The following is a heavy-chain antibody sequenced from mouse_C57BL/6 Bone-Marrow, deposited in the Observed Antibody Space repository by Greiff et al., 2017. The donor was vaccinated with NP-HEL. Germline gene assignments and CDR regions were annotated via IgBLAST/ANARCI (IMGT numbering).Heavy chain of an antibody. Sequence: VKLMESGAELVRPGTSVKVSCKASGYAFTNYLIEWVKQRPGQGLEWIGVINPGSGGTNYNEKFKGKATLTADKSSSTAYMQLSSLTSEDSAVYFCAYYYGSSTGFAYWGQGTLVTVSA. V-gene: IGHV1-54*01. CDR2: INPGSGGT. D-gene: IGHD1-1*01. CDR1: GYAFTNYL. CDR3: AYYYGSSTGFAY. J-gene: IGHJ3*01.